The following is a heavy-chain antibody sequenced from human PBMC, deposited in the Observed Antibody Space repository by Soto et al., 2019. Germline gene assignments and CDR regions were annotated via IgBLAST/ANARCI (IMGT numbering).Heavy chain of an antibody. V-gene: IGHV4-34*01. D-gene: IGHD1-1*01. J-gene: IGHJ3*02. Sequence: QVQLQQWGAGLLKPSETLSLTCAVYGGFVSSGSYYWSWIRQPPGKGLEWIGEMSHSGGTHFNPYLKSRVTISVDTSKNQFSLKMSSVTAADTALYYCARVERGTATTVVDAFDIWSPGTMVTVSS. CDR2: MSHSGGT. CDR3: ARVERGTATTVVDAFDI. CDR1: GGFVSSGSYY.